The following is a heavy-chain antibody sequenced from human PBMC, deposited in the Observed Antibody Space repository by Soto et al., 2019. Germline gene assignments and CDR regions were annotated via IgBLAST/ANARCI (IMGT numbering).Heavy chain of an antibody. J-gene: IGHJ4*02. Sequence: GSSLKISSKASRFTSYWIGDWIGLVLQMPGKGLEWMGIIYPGDSYTKYSPSFLGHVTISATKSITTVFLQWSSLRGSDTAMYYCARQIYHSDTGPNFQYYFDSWGQGTPVTVSS. V-gene: IGHV5-51*01. CDR2: IYPGDSYT. D-gene: IGHD3-22*01. CDR3: ARQIYHSDTGPNFQYYFDS. CDR1: RFTSYWIGDW.